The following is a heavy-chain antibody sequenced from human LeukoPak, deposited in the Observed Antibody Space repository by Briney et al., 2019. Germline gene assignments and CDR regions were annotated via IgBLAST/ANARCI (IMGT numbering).Heavy chain of an antibody. J-gene: IGHJ5*02. Sequence: SQTLSLTCTVSGGSISSGGYYWSWIRQHPGKGLEWIGYIYYSGSTYYNPSLKSRVTISVDTSKNQFSLELSSVTAADTAVYYCARRLGYCSGGSCESPTWFDPWGQGTLVTVSS. D-gene: IGHD2-15*01. CDR2: IYYSGST. V-gene: IGHV4-31*03. CDR1: GGSISSGGYY. CDR3: ARRLGYCSGGSCESPTWFDP.